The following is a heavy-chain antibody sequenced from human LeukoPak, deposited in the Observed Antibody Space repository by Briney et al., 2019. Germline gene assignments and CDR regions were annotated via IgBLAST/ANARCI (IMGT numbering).Heavy chain of an antibody. D-gene: IGHD6-13*01. CDR3: ARVIAAAGTRFDY. V-gene: IGHV1-46*01. CDR2: INPSGGST. J-gene: IGHJ4*02. Sequence: GRSLRLSCAASGYTFTSYYMHWVRQAPGQGLEWMGIINPSGGSTSYAQKFQGRVTMTRDTSTSTVYMELSSLRSEDTAVYYCARVIAAAGTRFDYWGQGTLVTVSS. CDR1: GYTFTSYY.